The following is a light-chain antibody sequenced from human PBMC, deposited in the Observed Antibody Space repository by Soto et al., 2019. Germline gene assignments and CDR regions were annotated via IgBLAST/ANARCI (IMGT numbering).Light chain of an antibody. CDR1: QGISSY. Sequence: IQLTQSPSSLSASVGDRVTITCRASQGISSYLAWYQQKPGKAPRLLIYAASTLQSGVPSRFSGSGSGTDFTLTISSLQPEDFATYSCQQLNSYPGTFGQGTKVDIK. V-gene: IGKV1-9*01. CDR3: QQLNSYPGT. J-gene: IGKJ1*01. CDR2: AAS.